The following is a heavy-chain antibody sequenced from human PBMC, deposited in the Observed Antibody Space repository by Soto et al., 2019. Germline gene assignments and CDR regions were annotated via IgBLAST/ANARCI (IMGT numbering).Heavy chain of an antibody. Sequence: KVSCKASGYTFTSYGISWVRQAPGQGLEWMGWISAYNGNTNYAQKLQGRVTMTTDTSTSTAYMELRSLRSDDTAVYYCARSYDSSGSYYFDYWGQGTLVTVSS. J-gene: IGHJ4*02. CDR1: GYTFTSYG. D-gene: IGHD3-22*01. CDR2: ISAYNGNT. CDR3: ARSYDSSGSYYFDY. V-gene: IGHV1-18*01.